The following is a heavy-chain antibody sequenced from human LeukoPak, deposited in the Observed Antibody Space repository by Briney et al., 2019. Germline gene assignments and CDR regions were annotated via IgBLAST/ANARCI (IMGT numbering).Heavy chain of an antibody. V-gene: IGHV3-21*01. CDR1: GFTFSSYS. Sequence: GGSLRLSCAASGFTFSSYSMNWVRQAPGKGLEWVSSISSSSSYIYYADSVKGRFTISRDNAKNSLYLQMNSLRAEDTAVYYCAREVAPLYSHYGMDVWGEGTTVTVSS. CDR3: AREVAPLYSHYGMDV. D-gene: IGHD2-21*01. J-gene: IGHJ6*01. CDR2: ISSSSSYI.